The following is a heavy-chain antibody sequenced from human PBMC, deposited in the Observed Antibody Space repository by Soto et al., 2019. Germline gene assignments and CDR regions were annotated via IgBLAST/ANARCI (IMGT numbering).Heavy chain of an antibody. Sequence: EVQLLESGGGLIQPGGSLRLSCAASGFTFSTYPMSWVRQTPGKGLEWVSTIGTTGGDTYYPDALKGRSTISRDDSKNTLYLQMNSLRAEDSAVYYCAKSRVDSGRGYFDLWGRGTLVTVPS. CDR1: GFTFSTYP. J-gene: IGHJ2*01. V-gene: IGHV3-23*01. D-gene: IGHD6-25*01. CDR2: IGTTGGDT. CDR3: AKSRVDSGRGYFDL.